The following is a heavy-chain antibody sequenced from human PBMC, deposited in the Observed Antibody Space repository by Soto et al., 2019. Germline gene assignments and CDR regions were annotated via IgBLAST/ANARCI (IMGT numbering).Heavy chain of an antibody. CDR2: INHSGST. CDR1: GGSFSGYY. Sequence: SETLSLTCAVYGGSFSGYYWSWIRQPPGKGLEWIGEINHSGSTNYNPSLKSRVTISVDTSKNQFSLKLSSVTAADMAVYYCARGSDDRQTIYYFDYWGQGTLVTVSS. J-gene: IGHJ4*02. CDR3: ARGSDDRQTIYYFDY. V-gene: IGHV4-34*01. D-gene: IGHD3-3*01.